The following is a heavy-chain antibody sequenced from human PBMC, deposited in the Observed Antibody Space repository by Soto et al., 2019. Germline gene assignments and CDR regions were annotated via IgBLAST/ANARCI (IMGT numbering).Heavy chain of an antibody. V-gene: IGHV6-1*01. J-gene: IGHJ4*02. Sequence: SQTLSLTCAISGDSVSSNSAAWNWIRQSPSRGLEWLGRTYYRSKWYNDYAVSVKSRITINPDTSKNQFSLQLNSVTPEDTAVYYCARDSPPSAIGMYSSSWYGAPYFDYWGQGTLVTVSS. CDR2: TYYRSKWYN. CDR3: ARDSPPSAIGMYSSSWYGAPYFDY. CDR1: GDSVSSNSAA. D-gene: IGHD6-13*01.